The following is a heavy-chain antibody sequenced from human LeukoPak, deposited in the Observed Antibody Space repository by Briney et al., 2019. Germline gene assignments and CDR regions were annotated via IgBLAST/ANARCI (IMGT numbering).Heavy chain of an antibody. Sequence: SVKVSCKASGYTFTGYYMHWVRQAPGQGLEWMGRIIPILGIANYAQRFQGRVTITADKSTSTAYMELSSLRSEDTAVYYCARAPGIAVAGTEFDYWGQGTLVTVSS. CDR2: IIPILGIA. J-gene: IGHJ4*02. D-gene: IGHD6-19*01. V-gene: IGHV1-69*04. CDR3: ARAPGIAVAGTEFDY. CDR1: GYTFTGYY.